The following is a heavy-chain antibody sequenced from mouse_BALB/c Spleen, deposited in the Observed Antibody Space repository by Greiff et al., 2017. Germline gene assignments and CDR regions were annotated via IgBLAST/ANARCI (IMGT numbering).Heavy chain of an antibody. CDR1: GYTFTSYW. CDR2: IYPGDGDT. V-gene: IGHV1-87*01. CDR3: ARTSLGLFDY. J-gene: IGHJ2*01. D-gene: IGHD6-2*01. Sequence: VQLQQSGAELARPGASVKLSCKASGYTFTSYWMQWVKQRPGQGLEWIGAIYPGDGDTRYTQKFKGKATLTADKSSSTAYMQLSSLASEDSAVYYCARTSLGLFDYWGQGTTLTVSS.